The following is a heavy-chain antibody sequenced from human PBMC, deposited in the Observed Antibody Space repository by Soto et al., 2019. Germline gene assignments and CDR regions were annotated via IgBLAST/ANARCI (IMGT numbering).Heavy chain of an antibody. CDR1: GYTFTSYA. CDR3: ARDLSLEYCSSTSCPVRYYFDY. J-gene: IGHJ4*02. Sequence: ASVKVSCKASGYTFTSYAMYWVRHAPGQRLEWMGWINAGNGNTKYSQKFQGRVTITRDTSASTAYMELSSLRSEDTAVYYCARDLSLEYCSSTSCPVRYYFDYWGQGTLVTVSS. V-gene: IGHV1-3*01. D-gene: IGHD2-2*01. CDR2: INAGNGNT.